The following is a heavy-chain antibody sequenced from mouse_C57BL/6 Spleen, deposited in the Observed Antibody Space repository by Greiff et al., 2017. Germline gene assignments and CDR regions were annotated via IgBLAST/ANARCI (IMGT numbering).Heavy chain of an antibody. CDR2: INPGSGGT. Sequence: VQLQQSGAELVRPGTSVKVSCKASGYAFTNYLIEWVKQRPGQGLEWIGVINPGSGGTNYNEKFKGKATLTADKSSSTAYMQLSSLTSEDSAVYFCARDGYYGSPDYWGQGTTLTVSS. J-gene: IGHJ2*01. CDR3: ARDGYYGSPDY. CDR1: GYAFTNYL. D-gene: IGHD2-3*01. V-gene: IGHV1-54*01.